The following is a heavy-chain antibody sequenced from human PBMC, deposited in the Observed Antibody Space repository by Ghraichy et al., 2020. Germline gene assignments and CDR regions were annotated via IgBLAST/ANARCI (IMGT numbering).Heavy chain of an antibody. V-gene: IGHV1-24*01. CDR1: GDTVTSIT. Sequence: ASVKVSCKVAGDTVTSITFRKVVCGPRKGLEWMGGFDPEDGETIYAQKFQGRVTMTEDTSTDTAYMELSSLRSEDTAVYYCATDAPGGTTVFYFDYWGQGTLVTVSS. CDR2: FDPEDGET. CDR3: ATDAPGGTTVFYFDY. D-gene: IGHD1-7*01. J-gene: IGHJ4*02.